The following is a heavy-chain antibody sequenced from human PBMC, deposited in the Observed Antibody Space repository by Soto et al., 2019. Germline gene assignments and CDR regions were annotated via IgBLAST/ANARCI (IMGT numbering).Heavy chain of an antibody. J-gene: IGHJ4*02. D-gene: IGHD3-3*01. V-gene: IGHV3-23*01. CDR3: AKRPYYDFWSGYYADY. Sequence: PGGSLRLSCAASGFTFSSYAMSWVRQAPGKGLEWVSAISGSGGSTYYADSVKGRFTISRDNSKNTLYLQMNSLRAEDTAVYYCAKRPYYDFWSGYYADYWGQGTLVTVSS. CDR1: GFTFSSYA. CDR2: ISGSGGST.